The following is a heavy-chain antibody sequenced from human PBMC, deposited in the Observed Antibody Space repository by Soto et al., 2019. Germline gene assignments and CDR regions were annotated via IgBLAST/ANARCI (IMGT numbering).Heavy chain of an antibody. Sequence: SETLSLTCTVSGGAITSYYWTWIRQPVGKGLEWIGRIYSSGSTKYNPSLQSRISMSLDTSKNQFSLTLASVTAADTAVYYCARGQRFSDWFDPWGQGTLVTVS. J-gene: IGHJ5*02. CDR2: IYSSGST. V-gene: IGHV4-4*07. D-gene: IGHD3-3*01. CDR1: GGAITSYY. CDR3: ARGQRFSDWFDP.